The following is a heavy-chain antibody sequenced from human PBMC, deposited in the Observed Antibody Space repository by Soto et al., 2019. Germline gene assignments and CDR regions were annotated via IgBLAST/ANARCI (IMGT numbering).Heavy chain of an antibody. CDR3: AKDMKWGGMTTIHYFDS. J-gene: IGHJ4*02. V-gene: IGHV3-9*02. CDR2: ISSNSDTI. Sequence: EVQLVESGGGLVQPGRSLRLSCVASGFTADDYALHWVRQAPGKGLEWVSGISSNSDTIHYADSVKGRFTISRDNAKNSLFLQMNSLRPEETAVYYCAKDMKWGGMTTIHYFDSWGQGTLVTVSS. D-gene: IGHD4-17*01. CDR1: GFTADDYA.